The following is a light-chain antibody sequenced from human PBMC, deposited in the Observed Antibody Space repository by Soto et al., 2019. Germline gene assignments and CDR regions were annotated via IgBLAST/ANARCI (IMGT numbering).Light chain of an antibody. CDR1: QGIRDA. CDR2: SAS. V-gene: IGKV1-17*01. Sequence: DIQMTQSPSSLSASVGDRVIITCRASQGIRDALGWYQQKPGKVPKRLIYSASSLQNGVPSRFSGSGSETVFTLTISSLQPEDFATYFCLQHSDYPFTFGQGTMLEI. J-gene: IGKJ2*01. CDR3: LQHSDYPFT.